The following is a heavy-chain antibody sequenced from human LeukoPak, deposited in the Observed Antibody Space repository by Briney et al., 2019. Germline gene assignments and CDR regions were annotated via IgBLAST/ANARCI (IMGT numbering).Heavy chain of an antibody. CDR3: ARGLRGEGGYYDY. Sequence: SETLSLTCTVSGGSISSYYWSWIRQPPGKGLEWIGYIYYSGSTNYNPSLKSRVTISVDTSKNQFSLKLSSVTAADTAVYYCARGLRGEGGYYDYWGQGTLVTVSS. CDR1: GGSISSYY. CDR2: IYYSGST. V-gene: IGHV4-59*12. D-gene: IGHD3-22*01. J-gene: IGHJ4*02.